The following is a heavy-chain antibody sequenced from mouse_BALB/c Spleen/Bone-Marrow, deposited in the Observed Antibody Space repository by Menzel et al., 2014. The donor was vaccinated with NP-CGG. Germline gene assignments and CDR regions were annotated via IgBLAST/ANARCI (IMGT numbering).Heavy chain of an antibody. V-gene: IGHV1-37*01. CDR2: INPYNGDT. Sequence: EVQLQQSGPELVKPGASVKISCKASGYSFTGYFMNWAKQSHGKSLEWIGRINPYNGDTFYNQKFKGKATLTVDKSSSTAHMERLSLTSEDSAVYYCGRSGYYGSSYFDVWGAGTTVTVSS. D-gene: IGHD1-1*01. CDR3: GRSGYYGSSYFDV. J-gene: IGHJ1*01. CDR1: GYSFTGYF.